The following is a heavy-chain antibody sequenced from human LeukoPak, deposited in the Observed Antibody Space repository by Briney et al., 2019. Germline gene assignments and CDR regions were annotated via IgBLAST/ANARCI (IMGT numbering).Heavy chain of an antibody. CDR3: AKDLSYYDFRSGPDY. V-gene: IGHV3-30*18. J-gene: IGHJ4*02. D-gene: IGHD3-3*01. Sequence: GGSLRLSCAASGFTFSNAWMNWVRQAPGKGLEWVAVISYDGSNKYYADSVKGRFTISRDNSKNTLYLQMNSLRAEDTAVYYCAKDLSYYDFRSGPDYWGQGTLVTVYS. CDR1: GFTFSNAW. CDR2: ISYDGSNK.